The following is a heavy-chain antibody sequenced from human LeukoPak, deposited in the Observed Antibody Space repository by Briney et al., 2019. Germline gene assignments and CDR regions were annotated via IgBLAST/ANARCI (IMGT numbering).Heavy chain of an antibody. J-gene: IGHJ4*02. Sequence: GGSLRLSCAASGFTFSSYAMHWVRQAPGKGLEWVAVISYDGSNKYYADSVKGRFTISRDNSKNTLYLQMNSLRAEDTAAYYCARDGVVVAATGYFDYWGQGTLVTVSS. CDR1: GFTFSSYA. CDR2: ISYDGSNK. D-gene: IGHD2-15*01. CDR3: ARDGVVVAATGYFDY. V-gene: IGHV3-30-3*01.